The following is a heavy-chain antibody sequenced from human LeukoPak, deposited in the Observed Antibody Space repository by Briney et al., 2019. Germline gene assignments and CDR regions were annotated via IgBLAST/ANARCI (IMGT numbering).Heavy chain of an antibody. CDR1: GGSISSDGYY. Sequence: PSETLSLTCTVSGGSISSDGYYWSWIRQHPGKGLEWIGYIYYSGNTCYNPSLKSRVAISVDTSKNQFSLKLTSVTAADTAVYFCARDLMGDYDTSGYLEEWGQGTLVTVSS. CDR3: ARDLMGDYDTSGYLEE. CDR2: IYYSGNT. V-gene: IGHV4-31*03. D-gene: IGHD3-22*01. J-gene: IGHJ4*02.